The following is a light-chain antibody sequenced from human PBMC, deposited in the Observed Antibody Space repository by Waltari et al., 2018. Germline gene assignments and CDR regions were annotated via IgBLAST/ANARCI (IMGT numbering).Light chain of an antibody. V-gene: IGLV1-40*01. CDR1: SSNIGAHYD. J-gene: IGLJ1*01. CDR2: ANN. CDR3: QSFDASLGYV. Sequence: QSALTQPASVSGSPGQSITISCTGSSSNIGAHYDVPWYQQLPETSPKLLIYANNNRPSQVPDRFPASKSGTSAFLAIAGLQPEDEADYYCQSFDASLGYVFGTGTRVTVL.